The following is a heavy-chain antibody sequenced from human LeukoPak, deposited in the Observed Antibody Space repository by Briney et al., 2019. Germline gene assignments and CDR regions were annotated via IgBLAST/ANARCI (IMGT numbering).Heavy chain of an antibody. D-gene: IGHD5-18*01. J-gene: IGHJ4*02. V-gene: IGHV3-7*01. CDR2: IKKDGSEK. CDR1: VFTISRSW. CDR3: EKWRTGDSYGYEY. Sequence: GGSLRLSCAASVFTISRSWMSWVRQAPGKGLEWVANIKKDGSEKIYVDSVKGRFTISRDNAKESLYLQMNSLRAEDTAVYYCEKWRTGDSYGYEYWGQGTLVTVSS.